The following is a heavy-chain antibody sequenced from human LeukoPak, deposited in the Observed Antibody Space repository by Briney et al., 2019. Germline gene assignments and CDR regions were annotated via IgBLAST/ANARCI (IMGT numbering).Heavy chain of an antibody. CDR1: GYTFTSYD. CDR2: MNPNSGNT. J-gene: IGHJ5*02. V-gene: IGHV1-8*01. CDR3: ARGLAKDIVVVVAAFWFDP. D-gene: IGHD2-15*01. Sequence: ASVKVSCKASGYTFTSYDINWVRQATRQGLEWMGWMNPNSGNTGYAQKFQGRVTMTRNTSISTAYMELSSQRSEDTAVYYCARGLAKDIVVVVAAFWFDPWGQGTLVTVSS.